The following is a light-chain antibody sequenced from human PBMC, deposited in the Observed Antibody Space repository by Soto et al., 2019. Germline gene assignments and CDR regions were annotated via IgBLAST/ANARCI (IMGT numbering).Light chain of an antibody. CDR1: QVISTS. J-gene: IGKJ5*01. CDR2: AAS. Sequence: GESVTITCRASQVISTSLAWYQVKPGKAPKLLIYAASTLESGVPSRFXATVSGTEFSLTITSLQHEDFATDYCQQLFDSTLNFGQGTRREMK. CDR3: QQLFDSTLN. V-gene: IGKV1-9*01.